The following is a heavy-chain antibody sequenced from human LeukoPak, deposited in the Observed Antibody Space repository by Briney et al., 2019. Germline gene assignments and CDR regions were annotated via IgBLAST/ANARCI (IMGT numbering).Heavy chain of an antibody. CDR1: GYTFTGYY. CDR2: NNPNSGGT. Sequence: ASVKVSCKASGYTFTGYYMHWVRQAPGQGLEWMGWNNPNSGGTNYAQNFQGRVTMTRDTSINTVYMELSRLRFDDTAVYYCARDLNGVIDYWGQGTLVTVSS. CDR3: ARDLNGVIDY. D-gene: IGHD2-8*01. V-gene: IGHV1-2*02. J-gene: IGHJ4*02.